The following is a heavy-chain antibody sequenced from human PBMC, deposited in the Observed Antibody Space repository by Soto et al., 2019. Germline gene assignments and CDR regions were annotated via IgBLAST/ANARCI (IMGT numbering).Heavy chain of an antibody. D-gene: IGHD6-19*01. V-gene: IGHV3-15*01. CDR3: WLNAPGPRDLEVEVDVFDY. J-gene: IGHJ4*02. Sequence: GGSLSLSCAASGFTFSNAWMSWVRQAPGKGLEWVGRIKSNTDGGTTDYAAPVKGRFTISRDDSKNTLYLQMNSLKTEDTAVYYCWLNAPGPRDLEVEVDVFDYWGQGTLVTVSS. CDR2: IKSNTDGGTT. CDR1: GFTFSNAW.